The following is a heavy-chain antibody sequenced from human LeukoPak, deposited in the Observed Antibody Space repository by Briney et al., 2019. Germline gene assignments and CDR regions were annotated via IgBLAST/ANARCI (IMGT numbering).Heavy chain of an antibody. CDR1: GGSISSYY. D-gene: IGHD1-26*01. V-gene: IGHV4-59*12. CDR3: ATDGSYWGKFDY. CDR2: IYYSGST. Sequence: SETLSLTCTVSGGSISSYYWSWIRQPPGKGLEWIGYIYYSGSTNYNPSLKSRVTISVDTSKNQFSLKLSSVTAADTAVYYCATDGSYWGKFDYWGQGTLVTVSS. J-gene: IGHJ4*02.